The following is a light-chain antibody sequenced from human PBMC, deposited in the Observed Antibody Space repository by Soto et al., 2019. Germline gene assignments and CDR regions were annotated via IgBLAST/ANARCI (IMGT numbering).Light chain of an antibody. CDR2: TAS. Sequence: TVLTQSPATVSLFPGERATLSCRASRNINTYVAWYQQKPGQAPRLLMHTASNRAAGIPPRFSGSGSGTDFSLTVRSLEPEDFAVYYCQHRSHFGGGTKVEI. CDR3: QHRSH. J-gene: IGKJ4*01. V-gene: IGKV3-11*01. CDR1: RNINTY.